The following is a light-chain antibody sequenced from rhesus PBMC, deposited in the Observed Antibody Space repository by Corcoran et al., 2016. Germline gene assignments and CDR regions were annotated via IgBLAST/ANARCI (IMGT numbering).Light chain of an antibody. V-gene: IGKV1-21*01. CDR1: QGISSW. CDR2: KAS. J-gene: IGKJ1*01. CDR3: LQYNSGPWT. Sequence: DIQMTQSPSSLSASVGDKVTITCRASQGISSWLAWYQQKPGKAPKLLIYKASSFQSGVPSRFSGSGSGTDFTLTIISLQPEDFATYDCLQYNSGPWTFGQGTKVEIQ.